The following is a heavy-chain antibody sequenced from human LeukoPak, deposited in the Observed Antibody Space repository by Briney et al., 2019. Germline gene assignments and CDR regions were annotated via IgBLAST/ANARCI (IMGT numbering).Heavy chain of an antibody. CDR2: ISYDGSNK. CDR1: GFTFSSYG. Sequence: GGSLRLSCAASGFTFSSYGMHWVRQAPGKGLEWVAVISYDGSNKYYADSVKGRFTISRDNSKNTLYLQKNSLRAEDTAVHYCAKDRADYDILTGYSGGYYYYGMDVWGQGTTVTVSS. V-gene: IGHV3-30*18. D-gene: IGHD3-9*01. J-gene: IGHJ6*02. CDR3: AKDRADYDILTGYSGGYYYYGMDV.